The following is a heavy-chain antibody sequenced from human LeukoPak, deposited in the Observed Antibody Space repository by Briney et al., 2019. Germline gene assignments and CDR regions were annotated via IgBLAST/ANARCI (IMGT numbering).Heavy chain of an antibody. D-gene: IGHD3-22*01. CDR2: ISSSGSTI. CDR3: ARVTYITMIVVVPYPSPAFDI. J-gene: IGHJ3*02. V-gene: IGHV3-11*01. Sequence: PGGSLRLSCAASGFTFSDYYMSWIRQAPGKGLEWVSYISSSGSTIYYADSVKGRFTISRDNAKNSLYLQMNSLRAEDTAVYYCARVTYITMIVVVPYPSPAFDIWGQGTMVTVSS. CDR1: GFTFSDYY.